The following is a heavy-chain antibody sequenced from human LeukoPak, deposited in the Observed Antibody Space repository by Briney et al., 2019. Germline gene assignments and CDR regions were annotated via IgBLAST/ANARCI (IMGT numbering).Heavy chain of an antibody. CDR3: AIPVNPYCSGGSCYSPFDY. CDR1: GYILTELS. Sequence: GASVKVSCKASGYILTELSMNWVRQAPGQGLKWWGGFHPEDGETIYAQKFQGRVTMTEDTSTDTAYMELSSLRSEDTAVYYCAIPVNPYCSGGSCYSPFDYWGQGTLVTVSS. J-gene: IGHJ4*02. V-gene: IGHV1-24*01. CDR2: FHPEDGET. D-gene: IGHD2-15*01.